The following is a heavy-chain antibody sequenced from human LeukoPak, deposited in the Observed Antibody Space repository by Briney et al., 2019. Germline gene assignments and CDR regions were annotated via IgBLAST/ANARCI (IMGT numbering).Heavy chain of an antibody. V-gene: IGHV4-59*01. J-gene: IGHJ4*02. CDR3: ARVKDLDYYGSGSYYDY. Sequence: SETLSLTCTVPGGSISSYYWSWIRQPPGKGLEWIGYIYYSGSTNYNPSLKSRVTISVATSKNQFSLKLSSVTAADTAVYYCARVKDLDYYGSGSYYDYWGQGALVTVSS. CDR1: GGSISSYY. CDR2: IYYSGST. D-gene: IGHD3-10*01.